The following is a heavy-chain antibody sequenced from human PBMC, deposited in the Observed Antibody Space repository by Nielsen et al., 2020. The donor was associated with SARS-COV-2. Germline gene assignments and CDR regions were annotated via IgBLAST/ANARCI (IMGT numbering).Heavy chain of an antibody. V-gene: IGHV3-30*18. D-gene: IGHD6-13*01. CDR1: GFTFSSYG. CDR2: ISYDGSNK. Sequence: GESLKISCAASGFTFSSYGMHWVRQAPGKGLEWVAVISYDGSNKYYADSVKGRFTISRDNSKNTLYLQMNSLRAGDTAAYYCAKDGGGGAAAGTDYWGQGTLVTVSS. J-gene: IGHJ4*02. CDR3: AKDGGGGAAAGTDY.